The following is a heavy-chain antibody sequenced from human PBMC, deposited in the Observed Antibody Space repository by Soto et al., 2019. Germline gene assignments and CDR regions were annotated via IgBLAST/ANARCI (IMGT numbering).Heavy chain of an antibody. CDR1: GFTFSSYA. Sequence: GGSLRLSCAASGFTFSSYAMSWVRQAPGKGLEWVSAISGSGGSTYYADSVKGRFTISRDNSKNTLYLQMNSLRAEDTAVYYCAKDRGGWYNYYYGMDVWGQGTTVTVSS. J-gene: IGHJ6*02. V-gene: IGHV3-23*01. CDR3: AKDRGGWYNYYYGMDV. D-gene: IGHD6-19*01. CDR2: ISGSGGST.